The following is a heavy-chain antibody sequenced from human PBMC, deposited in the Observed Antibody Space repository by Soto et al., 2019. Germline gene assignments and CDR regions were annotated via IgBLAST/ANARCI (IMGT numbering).Heavy chain of an antibody. Sequence: QLQLQESGPGLVKPSETLSLTCSVSDDSINSDKYYWGWIRQPPGKGLEWIGSIYYRGNAYYNPSLQTRVNIPLDKSKIQFSLKLNSVTAADSAVYFCARLEGLATISYYFDFWGPGALVTVSS. CDR3: ARLEGLATISYYFDF. CDR2: IYYRGNA. J-gene: IGHJ4*02. CDR1: DDSINSDKYY. V-gene: IGHV4-39*01. D-gene: IGHD3-9*01.